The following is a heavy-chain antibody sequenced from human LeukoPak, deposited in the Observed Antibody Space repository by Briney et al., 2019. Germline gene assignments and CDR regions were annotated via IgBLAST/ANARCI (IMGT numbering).Heavy chain of an antibody. CDR3: ARGEIVVVPAASYYYHYMDV. CDR1: GGSFSGYY. J-gene: IGHJ6*03. CDR2: INHSGST. V-gene: IGHV4-34*01. D-gene: IGHD2-2*01. Sequence: SETLSLTCAVYGGSFSGYYWSWIRQPQGKGLEWIGEINHSGSTNYNPSLKSRVTISVDTSKNQFSLKLSSVTAADTAVYYCARGEIVVVPAASYYYHYMDVWGKGTTVTVS.